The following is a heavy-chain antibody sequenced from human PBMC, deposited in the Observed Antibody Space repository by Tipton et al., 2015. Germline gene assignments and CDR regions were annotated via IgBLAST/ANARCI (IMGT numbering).Heavy chain of an antibody. CDR1: GFVFSDYA. Sequence: SLRLSCAASGFVFSDYAMHWVRRAPGKRLEYVSSIGNNGGSVSYADSVKGRFTVSRDSSKSILYLQMSSLRPEDTAVYFCVKDQTKSYSGNYYFDSWGQGTLVTVSS. J-gene: IGHJ4*02. CDR3: VKDQTKSYSGNYYFDS. CDR2: IGNNGGSV. V-gene: IGHV3-64D*06. D-gene: IGHD1-26*01.